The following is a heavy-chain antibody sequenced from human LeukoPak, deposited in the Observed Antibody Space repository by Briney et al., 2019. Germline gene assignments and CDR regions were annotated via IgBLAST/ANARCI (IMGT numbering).Heavy chain of an antibody. CDR1: GGTFISYA. V-gene: IGHV1-69*04. D-gene: IGHD2-2*01. Sequence: SVTVSCTASGGTFISYAISWVRQAPGQGLEWMGRIIPILGIANYAQKFQGRVTITADKSTSTAYMELSSLRSEDTAVYYCARDIRGADIVVVGHWGQGTLVTVSS. J-gene: IGHJ4*02. CDR3: ARDIRGADIVVVGH. CDR2: IIPILGIA.